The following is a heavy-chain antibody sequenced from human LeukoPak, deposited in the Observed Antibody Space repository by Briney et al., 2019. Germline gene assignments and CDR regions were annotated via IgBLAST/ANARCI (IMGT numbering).Heavy chain of an antibody. J-gene: IGHJ4*02. CDR3: ARDSAGIVGY. CDR1: GFTFSSYS. V-gene: IGHV3-21*01. D-gene: IGHD2-15*01. CDR2: ISSSSSYI. Sequence: GGSLRLSCAASGFTFSSYSMNWVRQAPGKGLEWVSSISSSSSYIYYADSVKGRFTISRDNAKNSLYLQMNGLRAEDTAVYYCARDSAGIVGYWGQGTLVTVSS.